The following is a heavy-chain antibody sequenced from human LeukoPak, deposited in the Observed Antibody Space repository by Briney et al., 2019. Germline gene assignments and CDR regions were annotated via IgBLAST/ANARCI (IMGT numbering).Heavy chain of an antibody. CDR2: INSDGSWT. CDR1: GNYL. Sequence: GSLRLSCAASGNYLMHWVRQAPGQGLVWVSHINSDGSWTSYADSVKGRFTISKDNAKNTVYLQMNSLRAEDTAVYYCAKETIAAAGNNWFDPWGQGTLVTVSS. CDR3: AKETIAAAGNNWFDP. V-gene: IGHV3-74*01. D-gene: IGHD6-13*01. J-gene: IGHJ5*02.